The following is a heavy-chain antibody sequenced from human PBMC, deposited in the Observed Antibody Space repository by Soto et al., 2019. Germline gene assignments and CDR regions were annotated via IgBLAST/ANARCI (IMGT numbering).Heavy chain of an antibody. CDR2: ISAYNGNT. D-gene: IGHD2-2*01. J-gene: IGHJ5*02. Sequence: GASVKVSCKASGYTFTSYGIIWVRQAPGQGLEWMGWISAYNGNTNYAQKLQGRVSMTTDTSTSPAYMELRSLRSDDTAVYYCARERYCSSASCYDPWGQGTLVSVSS. CDR1: GYTFTSYG. CDR3: ARERYCSSASCYDP. V-gene: IGHV1-18*01.